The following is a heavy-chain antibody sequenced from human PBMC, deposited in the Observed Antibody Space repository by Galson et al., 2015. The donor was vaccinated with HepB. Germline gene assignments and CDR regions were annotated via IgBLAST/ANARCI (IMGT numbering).Heavy chain of an antibody. CDR1: GFTVSNTY. Sequence: SLRLSCAASGFTVSNTYMNWARQAPGKGLEWVSVIYSGGATYYADSVKGRFTIPRDNSKNTQYLHVNNLRAEDTAVYYCASPFYTGGSCYPLWYWGQGTLVTVSS. J-gene: IGHJ4*02. D-gene: IGHD2-15*01. CDR2: IYSGGAT. CDR3: ASPFYTGGSCYPLWY. V-gene: IGHV3-53*01.